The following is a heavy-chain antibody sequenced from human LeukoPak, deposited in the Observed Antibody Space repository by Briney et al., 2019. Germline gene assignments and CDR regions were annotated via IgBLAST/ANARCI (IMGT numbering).Heavy chain of an antibody. CDR2: IIPIFGTA. Sequence: SVKVSFKASGGTFISYAISWVRQAPGQGLEWMGGIIPIFGTANYAQKFQGRVTITADESTSTAYMELSSLRSEDTAVYHCARDGDSSGYYLHYFDYWGQGTLVTVSS. CDR1: GGTFISYA. J-gene: IGHJ4*02. V-gene: IGHV1-69*01. CDR3: ARDGDSSGYYLHYFDY. D-gene: IGHD3-22*01.